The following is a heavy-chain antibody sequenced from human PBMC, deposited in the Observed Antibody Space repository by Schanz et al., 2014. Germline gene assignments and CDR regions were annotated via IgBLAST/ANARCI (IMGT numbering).Heavy chain of an antibody. J-gene: IGHJ3*01. CDR2: ISGSGGDSV. Sequence: VQLVESGGGVVQPGGSLRLSCAASGFPFSSYALHWVRQAPGKGLEWLSHISGSGGDSVDYADSVKGRFTISRDNGKKSLYLQINSLRAEDTAVYFGARDYESDCSPPRHDAFDVWGQGTVVTVSS. CDR1: GFPFSSYA. CDR3: ARDYESDCSPPRHDAFDV. V-gene: IGHV3-48*01. D-gene: IGHD2-21*02.